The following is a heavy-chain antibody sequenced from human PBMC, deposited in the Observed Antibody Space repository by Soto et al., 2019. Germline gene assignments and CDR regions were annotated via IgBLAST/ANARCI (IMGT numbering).Heavy chain of an antibody. CDR3: ASDLVGASDSYGLDV. CDR2: IWHDGNNK. D-gene: IGHD1-26*01. V-gene: IGHV3-33*01. CDR1: GFTFSNYG. Sequence: SLRLSCAASGFTFSNYGMHWVRQAPGNGLEWVAIIWHDGNNKYYADSVRGRFIISRDNSKNRLYLQMNSLRAEDTAVYYCASDLVGASDSYGLDVWGQGTPVTVSS. J-gene: IGHJ6*02.